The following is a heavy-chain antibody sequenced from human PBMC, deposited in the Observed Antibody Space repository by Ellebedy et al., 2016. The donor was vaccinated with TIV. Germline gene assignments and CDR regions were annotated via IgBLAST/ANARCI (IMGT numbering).Heavy chain of an antibody. CDR2: INPNSGGT. CDR1: GYTFTGYY. Sequence: ASVKVSXKASGYTFTGYYMHWVRQAPEQGLEWMGWINPNSGGTNYAQKFQGWVTMTRDTSISTAYMELSSLRSEDTAVYYCARALAPELDYYYYGMDVWGQGTTVTVSS. V-gene: IGHV1-2*04. CDR3: ARALAPELDYYYYGMDV. J-gene: IGHJ6*02. D-gene: IGHD6-6*01.